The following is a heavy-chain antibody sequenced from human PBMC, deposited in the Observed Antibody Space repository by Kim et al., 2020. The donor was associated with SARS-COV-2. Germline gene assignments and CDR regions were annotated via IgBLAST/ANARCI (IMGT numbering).Heavy chain of an antibody. CDR3: ARDLNVDIVATILY. D-gene: IGHD5-12*01. J-gene: IGHJ4*02. CDR1: GFTFSSYS. V-gene: IGHV3-21*01. Sequence: LSLTCAASGFTFSSYSMNWVRQAPGKGLEWVSSISSSSSYIYYADSVKGRFTISRDNAKNSLYLQMNSLRAEDTAVYYCARDLNVDIVATILYWGQG. CDR2: ISSSSSYI.